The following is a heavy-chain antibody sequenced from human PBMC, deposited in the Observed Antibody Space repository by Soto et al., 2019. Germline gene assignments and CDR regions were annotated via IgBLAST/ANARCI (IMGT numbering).Heavy chain of an antibody. J-gene: IGHJ4*02. CDR1: GGSVSSSNW. CDR3: ARGSAAGTKSPFDY. D-gene: IGHD6-13*01. Sequence: SETLSLTCAVSGGSVSSSNWWSWVRQPPGKGLEWIGEIYQSGRTNYNPSLKSRVTISVDTSKNQLSLKLSSVTAADTAVYYCARGSAAGTKSPFDYWGQGTLVTVSS. V-gene: IGHV4-4*02. CDR2: IYQSGRT.